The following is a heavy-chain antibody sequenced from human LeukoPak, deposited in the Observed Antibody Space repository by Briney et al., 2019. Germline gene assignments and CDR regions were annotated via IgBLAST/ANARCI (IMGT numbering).Heavy chain of an antibody. J-gene: IGHJ4*02. CDR3: ARCTRYCSSTSCYYRTYYFDY. CDR1: GGSISSSSYY. CDR2: IYYSGST. Sequence: SETLSLTCTVSGGSISSSSYYWGWIRQPPGKGLEWIGSIYYSGSTYYNPSLKSRVTVSVDTSKNQVSLKLSSVTAADTAVYYCARCTRYCSSTSCYYRTYYFDYWGQGTLVTVSS. V-gene: IGHV4-39*01. D-gene: IGHD2-2*01.